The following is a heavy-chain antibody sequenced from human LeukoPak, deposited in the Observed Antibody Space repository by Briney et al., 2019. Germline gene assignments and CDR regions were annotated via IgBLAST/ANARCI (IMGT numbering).Heavy chain of an antibody. V-gene: IGHV3-30*02. J-gene: IGHJ4*02. CDR2: IHYDGSNQ. CDR3: ARGGGGSFDY. CDR1: GFTFSTYG. Sequence: PGGSLRLSCAASGFTFSTYGMEWVRQAPGKGLEWVAFIHYDGSNQYYADSVKGRFTISRDNSKNTLYLQMNSLRVEDTAVYYCARGGGGSFDYWGQGTLVTVSS. D-gene: IGHD3-10*01.